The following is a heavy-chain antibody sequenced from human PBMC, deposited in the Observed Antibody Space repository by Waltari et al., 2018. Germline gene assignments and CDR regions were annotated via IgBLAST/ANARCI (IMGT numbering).Heavy chain of an antibody. CDR2: IIPILGIA. CDR3: ARTTMVRGVVDY. Sequence: QVQLVQSGAEVKKPGSSVKVSCKASGGTFSSYTISWVRQAPGQGLEWMGRIIPILGIANYAQKLQGRVTMTTDTSTSTAYMELRSLRSDDTAVYYCARTTMVRGVVDYWGQGTLVTVSS. J-gene: IGHJ4*02. V-gene: IGHV1-69*02. D-gene: IGHD3-10*01. CDR1: GGTFSSYT.